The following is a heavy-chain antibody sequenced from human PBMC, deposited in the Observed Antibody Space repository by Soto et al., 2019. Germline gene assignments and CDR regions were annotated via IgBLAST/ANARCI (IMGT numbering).Heavy chain of an antibody. CDR1: GFTFSSYA. J-gene: IGHJ4*02. D-gene: IGHD3-10*01. CDR2: ISGSGGST. CDR3: AKYGYGSGSYDY. Sequence: EVQLLESGGGLVQPGGSLRLSCAASGFTFSSYAMSWVRQAPGKGLEWVSAISGSGGSTYYADSVKGRFTISRDNSKNTLYLQMKSLRAEDTAVYYCAKYGYGSGSYDYWGQGTLVTVSS. V-gene: IGHV3-23*01.